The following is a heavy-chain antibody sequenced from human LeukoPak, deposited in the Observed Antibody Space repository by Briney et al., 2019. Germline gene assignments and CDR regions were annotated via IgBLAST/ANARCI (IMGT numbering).Heavy chain of an antibody. V-gene: IGHV3-30*02. Sequence: QPGGSLRLSCAASGFTFSSYGMHWVRQAPGKGLEWVAFIRYDGSNKYYADSVKGRFTISRDNSKNTLYLQMNSLRAEDTAVYYCAKDRWELFRYYYYYYMDVWGKGTTVTISS. J-gene: IGHJ6*03. CDR2: IRYDGSNK. D-gene: IGHD1-26*01. CDR1: GFTFSSYG. CDR3: AKDRWELFRYYYYYYMDV.